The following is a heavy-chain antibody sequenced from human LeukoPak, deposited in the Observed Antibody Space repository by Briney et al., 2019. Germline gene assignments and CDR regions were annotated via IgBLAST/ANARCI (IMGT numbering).Heavy chain of an antibody. D-gene: IGHD3-3*01. J-gene: IGHJ5*02. V-gene: IGHV4-59*12. CDR1: GGSISTYY. CDR3: ARGRRDFWSGYYRLNWFDP. CDR2: ILYTGST. Sequence: SETLSLTCAVSGGSISTYYWNWIRQPPGKGLEWIGYILYTGSTIYNPSLKSRVTMSVDTSKNQFSLKLTSVTAADTAVYYCARGRRDFWSGYYRLNWFDPWGQGTLVAVSS.